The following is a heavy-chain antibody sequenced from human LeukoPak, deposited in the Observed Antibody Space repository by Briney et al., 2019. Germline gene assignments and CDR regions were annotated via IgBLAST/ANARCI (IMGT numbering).Heavy chain of an antibody. J-gene: IGHJ4*02. CDR3: ARPDLHTFLVTGLDY. CDR1: GYTFTGYY. V-gene: IGHV1-2*02. CDR2: INPNSGGT. Sequence: ASVKVSCKASGYTFTGYYMHWVRQAPGQGLEWMGWINPNSGGTNYAQKFQGRVTMTRDTSISTAYMELSRLRSDDTAVYYCARPDLHTFLVTGLDYWGQGTLVTVSS. D-gene: IGHD3-3*02.